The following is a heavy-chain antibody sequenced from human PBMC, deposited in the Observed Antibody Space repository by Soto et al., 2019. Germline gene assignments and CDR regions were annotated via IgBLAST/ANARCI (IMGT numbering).Heavy chain of an antibody. CDR3: ARGRIAVAGNPAYFQH. D-gene: IGHD6-19*01. Sequence: EVQLVEPGGGLVQPGGSLRLSCAASGFTVSSNYMSWVRQAPGKGLEWVSVIYSGGSTYYADSVKDRFTISRDNSKNTLSLQMNSVRAEDTAVYYCARGRIAVAGNPAYFQHWGQGTLVNVSS. J-gene: IGHJ1*01. V-gene: IGHV3-66*01. CDR1: GFTVSSNY. CDR2: IYSGGST.